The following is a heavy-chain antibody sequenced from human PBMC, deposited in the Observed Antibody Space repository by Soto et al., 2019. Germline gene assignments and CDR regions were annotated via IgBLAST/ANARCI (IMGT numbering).Heavy chain of an antibody. D-gene: IGHD2-15*01. Sequence: SETLSLTCTVSGGSISSGGYYWSWIRQHPGKGLEWIGYIYYSGSTYYNPSLKSRVTISVDTSKNQFSLKLSSVTAADTAVYYCARVGYCSGGSCYSHRLAFSAFDIWGQGTMVTVSS. CDR2: IYYSGST. CDR1: GGSISSGGYY. V-gene: IGHV4-31*03. CDR3: ARVGYCSGGSCYSHRLAFSAFDI. J-gene: IGHJ3*02.